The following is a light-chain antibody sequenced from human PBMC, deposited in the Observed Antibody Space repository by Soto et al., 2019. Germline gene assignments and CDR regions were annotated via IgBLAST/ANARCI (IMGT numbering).Light chain of an antibody. CDR3: SAWDDGLSGSWV. V-gene: IGLV1-47*01. Sequence: QLVLTQPPSASGTPGQRVTISCSGSSSNIGNNYVYWYQQISGTAPKLLIYRNDQRPSGVPDRFSGSKSGTSASLAISGLRSEDEADYYCSAWDDGLSGSWVFGGGTKVTVL. CDR1: SSNIGNNY. CDR2: RND. J-gene: IGLJ3*02.